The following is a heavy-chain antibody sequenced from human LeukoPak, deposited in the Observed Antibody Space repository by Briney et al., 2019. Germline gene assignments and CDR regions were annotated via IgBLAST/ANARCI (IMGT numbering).Heavy chain of an antibody. CDR3: ASQLSHSSSWYLGDI. CDR1: GGSISSGSYY. Sequence: SETLSLTCTVSGGSISSGSYYWSWIRQPAGKGLEWIGRIYTSGSTNYNPSLKSRVTISVDTSKNQFSLKLSSVTAADTAVYYCASQLSHSSSWYLGDIWGQGTMVTVSS. J-gene: IGHJ3*02. V-gene: IGHV4-61*02. D-gene: IGHD6-13*01. CDR2: IYTSGST.